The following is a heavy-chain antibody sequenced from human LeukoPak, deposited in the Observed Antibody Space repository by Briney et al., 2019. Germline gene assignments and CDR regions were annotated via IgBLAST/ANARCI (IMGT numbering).Heavy chain of an antibody. J-gene: IGHJ4*02. CDR2: IYSGGNT. V-gene: IGHV3-66*02. Sequence: GGSLRLSCAASGFTVGSSYMSWVRQAPGKGLEWLSVIYSGGNTYYADSVKGRFTVSRDNSKNTLYLQINSLRTEDTAVYYCARVSPFDYWGRGTLVTVSS. CDR1: GFTVGSSY. CDR3: ARVSPFDY.